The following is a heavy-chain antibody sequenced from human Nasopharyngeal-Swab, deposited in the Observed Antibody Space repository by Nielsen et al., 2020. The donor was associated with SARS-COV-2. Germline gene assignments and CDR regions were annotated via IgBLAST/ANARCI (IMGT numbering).Heavy chain of an antibody. CDR2: IYYSGST. D-gene: IGHD6-13*01. J-gene: IGHJ4*02. Sequence: SETLSLTCTVSGGSISSSSYYWVWIRQPPGKGLEWIGSIYYSGSTYYNPSLKSRVTISVDTSKNQFSLKLSSVTAADTAVYYCASPHSSSWNSFDYWGQGTLVTVSS. V-gene: IGHV4-39*01. CDR1: GGSISSSSYY. CDR3: ASPHSSSWNSFDY.